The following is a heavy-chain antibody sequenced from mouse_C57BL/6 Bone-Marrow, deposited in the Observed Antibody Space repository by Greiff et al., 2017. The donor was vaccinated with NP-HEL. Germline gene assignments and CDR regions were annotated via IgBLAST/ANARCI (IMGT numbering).Heavy chain of an antibody. V-gene: IGHV2-4*01. Sequence: VQLQQSGPGLVQPSQSLSITCTVSGFSLTSYGVHWVRQPPGKGLEWLGVIWSGGSTDYNAAFISRLSISKDNSKSQVFFKMNSLQADDTAIYYCAKGAYFDVWGTGTTVTVSS. CDR2: IWSGGST. J-gene: IGHJ1*03. CDR3: AKGAYFDV. CDR1: GFSLTSYG.